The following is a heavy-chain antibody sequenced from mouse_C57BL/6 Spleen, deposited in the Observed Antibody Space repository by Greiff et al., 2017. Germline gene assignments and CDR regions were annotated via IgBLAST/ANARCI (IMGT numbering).Heavy chain of an antibody. CDR1: GFNIKDYY. V-gene: IGHV14-2*01. D-gene: IGHD2-5*01. Sequence: EVQLQQSGAELVKPGASVKLSCTASGFNIKDYYMHWVKQRTEQGLEWIGRIDPEDGETKYVPKFQGKATITADTSSNTAYLQLSSLTSEDTAVYYCAYSNYVTWFAYWGQGTLVTVSA. CDR2: IDPEDGET. J-gene: IGHJ3*01. CDR3: AYSNYVTWFAY.